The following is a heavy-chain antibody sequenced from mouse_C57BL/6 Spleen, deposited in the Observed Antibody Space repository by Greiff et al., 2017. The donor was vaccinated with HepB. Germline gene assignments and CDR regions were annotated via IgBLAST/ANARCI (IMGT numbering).Heavy chain of an antibody. CDR1: GYTFTDYE. Sequence: LVESGAELVRPGASVTLSCKASGYTFTDYEMHWVKQTPVHGLEWIGAIDPETGGTAYNQKFKGKAILTADKSSSTAYMELRSLTSEDSAVYYCTRPPYGSSLDYWGQGTTLTVSS. D-gene: IGHD1-1*01. CDR2: IDPETGGT. J-gene: IGHJ2*01. CDR3: TRPPYGSSLDY. V-gene: IGHV1-15*01.